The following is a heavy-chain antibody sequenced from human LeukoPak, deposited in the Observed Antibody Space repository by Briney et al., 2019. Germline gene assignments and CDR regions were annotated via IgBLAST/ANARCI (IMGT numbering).Heavy chain of an antibody. J-gene: IGHJ4*02. CDR3: ATPNFLYCSSSTCLFDY. Sequence: ASVKVSCKASGYTFTDYYMHWVRQAPGQGFEWMGWINPNDGDTNYAQKFQGRVTMTRDTSISTAHMEVSRLRSDDTAVYYCATPNFLYCSSSTCLFDYWGQGTLVTVSS. V-gene: IGHV1-2*02. CDR2: INPNDGDT. CDR1: GYTFTDYY. D-gene: IGHD2-2*01.